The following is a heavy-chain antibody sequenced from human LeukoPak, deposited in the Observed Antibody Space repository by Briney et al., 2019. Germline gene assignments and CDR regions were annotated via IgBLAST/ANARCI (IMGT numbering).Heavy chain of an antibody. CDR2: IYSGGST. CDR1: GFTVSSNY. J-gene: IGHJ3*02. V-gene: IGHV3-53*04. Sequence: PGGSLRLSCAASGFTVSSNYMSWVRQAPGKGLEWVSVIYSGGSTYYADSVKGRFTISRHNSKNTLYLQMNSLRAEDTAVYYCARGESSSKGAFDIWGQGTMVTVSS. CDR3: ARGESSSKGAFDI. D-gene: IGHD6-13*01.